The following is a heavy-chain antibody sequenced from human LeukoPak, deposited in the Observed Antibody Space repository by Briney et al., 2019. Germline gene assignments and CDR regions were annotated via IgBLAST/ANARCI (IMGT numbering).Heavy chain of an antibody. CDR2: IYTSGST. V-gene: IGHV4-4*07. J-gene: IGHJ4*02. CDR3: ARDRTRTFDY. CDR1: GGSISSYY. Sequence: PSETLSLTCTVSGGSISSYYWSWIRQPARKGLECIGRIYTSGSTNYNPSLKSRVTMSVDTSKNQFSLKLSSVTAADTAVYYCARDRTRTFDYWGQGTLVTVSS.